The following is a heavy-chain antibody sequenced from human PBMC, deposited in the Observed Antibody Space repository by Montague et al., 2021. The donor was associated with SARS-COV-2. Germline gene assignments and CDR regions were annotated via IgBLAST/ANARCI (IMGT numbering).Heavy chain of an antibody. CDR2: IYWDGDK. CDR3: ARISVVTAMIWHYYYYGMDV. V-gene: IGHV2-70*01. Sequence: PALVKPTQTLTLTCTFSGFSLSTSGMCVSWIRQPPGKALEWLALIYWDGDKYYSTSLKTRLTISKDTSKNQVVLTMTNMDPVDTATYYCARISVVTAMIWHYYYYGMDVWGQGTTVTVSS. CDR1: GFSLSTSGMC. J-gene: IGHJ6*02. D-gene: IGHD2-21*02.